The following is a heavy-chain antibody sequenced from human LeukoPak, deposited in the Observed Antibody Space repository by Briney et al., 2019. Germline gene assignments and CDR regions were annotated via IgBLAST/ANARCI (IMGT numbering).Heavy chain of an antibody. D-gene: IGHD3-22*01. V-gene: IGHV1-2*02. Sequence: ASVKVSCKASGYTFTGYYMHWVRQAPGQGLEWMGWINPNSGGTNYAQKFQGRVTMTRDTSISTAYMELCRLRSDDTAVYYCARGSPYYYDSSGYHYYYYYYMDVWGKGTTVTVSS. J-gene: IGHJ6*03. CDR3: ARGSPYYYDSSGYHYYYYYYMDV. CDR2: INPNSGGT. CDR1: GYTFTGYY.